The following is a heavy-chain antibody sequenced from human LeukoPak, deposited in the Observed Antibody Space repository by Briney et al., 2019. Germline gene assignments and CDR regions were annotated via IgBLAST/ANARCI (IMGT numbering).Heavy chain of an antibody. Sequence: SETLSLTCTVSGGSISSYYWSWIRQPPGKGLEWIGYIYYSGSTNYNPSLKSRVTISVDTSKNQFSLKLSSVTAADTAVYYCATLRDGYNYRKAFDIWGQGTMVTVSS. CDR3: ATLRDGYNYRKAFDI. V-gene: IGHV4-59*08. CDR2: IYYSGST. CDR1: GGSISSYY. J-gene: IGHJ3*02. D-gene: IGHD5-24*01.